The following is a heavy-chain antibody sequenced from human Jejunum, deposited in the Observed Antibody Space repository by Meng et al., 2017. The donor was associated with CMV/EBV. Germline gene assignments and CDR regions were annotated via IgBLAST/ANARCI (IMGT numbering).Heavy chain of an antibody. D-gene: IGHD2-15*01. CDR2: ISYDGKNK. V-gene: IGHV3-30*04. CDR1: GFTFGESA. Sequence: SGFTFGESAMHWVRQSPVKGLEWVASISYDGKNKFYVDSVRGRFTLSRDNAKNIVYLQMHDLGAEDTGVYYCARAIGVAAAAESWGRGTLVTVSS. J-gene: IGHJ1*01. CDR3: ARAIGVAAAAES.